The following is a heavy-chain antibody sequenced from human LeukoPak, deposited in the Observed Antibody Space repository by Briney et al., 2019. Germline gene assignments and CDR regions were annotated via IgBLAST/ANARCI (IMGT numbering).Heavy chain of an antibody. D-gene: IGHD3-3*01. CDR2: ISDSGGST. J-gene: IGHJ6*02. Sequence: GGSLRLSCAASGFTFNNYAMSWVRQAPDKGLEWVSSISDSGGSTHYKDSVKGRFTISRDNSKNTLYLQMNSLRAEDTAVYYCAKTLVFGVVIISCFHYGMDVWGPGTTVTVSS. CDR1: GFTFNNYA. V-gene: IGHV3-23*01. CDR3: AKTLVFGVVIISCFHYGMDV.